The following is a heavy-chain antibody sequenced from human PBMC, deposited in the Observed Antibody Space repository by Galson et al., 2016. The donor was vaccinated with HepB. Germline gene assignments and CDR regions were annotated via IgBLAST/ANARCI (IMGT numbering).Heavy chain of an antibody. CDR3: ANSGIGVQKEDYYAMDV. D-gene: IGHD3-10*01. CDR1: GGTFSSSA. CDR2: IIPIFGSA. J-gene: IGHJ6*02. V-gene: IGHV1-69*13. Sequence: SVKVSCKASGGTFSSSAISWVRQAPGQGLEWMGGIIPIFGSANYAQKFQGRVTITADELTTTVYMELNSLRSADTAVYYCANSGIGVQKEDYYAMDVWGQGTTVTVSS.